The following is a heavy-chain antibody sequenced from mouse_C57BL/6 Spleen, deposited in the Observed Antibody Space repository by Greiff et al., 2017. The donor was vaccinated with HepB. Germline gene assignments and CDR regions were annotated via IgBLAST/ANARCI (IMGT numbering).Heavy chain of an antibody. CDR3: ATRVFYYYEAMDY. Sequence: VQLQQSGAELVKPGASVKLSCTASGFNIKDYYMHWVKQRTEQGLEWIGRIDPEDGETKYDPKFQGKATLTADTSSNTAYLQLSSLTSEDTAVYYCATRVFYYYEAMDYWGQGTSVTVSS. J-gene: IGHJ4*01. CDR2: IDPEDGET. V-gene: IGHV14-2*01. CDR1: GFNIKDYY. D-gene: IGHD2-4*01.